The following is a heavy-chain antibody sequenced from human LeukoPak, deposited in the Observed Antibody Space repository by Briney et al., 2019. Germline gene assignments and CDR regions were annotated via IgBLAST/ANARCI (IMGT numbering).Heavy chain of an antibody. D-gene: IGHD3-22*01. V-gene: IGHV1-18*01. CDR2: ISAYNGNT. Sequence: ASVKVSCKSSGYTFTSYGISWVRQAPGQGLEWMGWISAYNGNTNYAQQPQGRVTMTTDTSTSTAYMELRSLRSDDTAVYYRARGKQGTYYEVDYWGQGTLVTVSS. CDR1: GYTFTSYG. CDR3: ARGKQGTYYEVDY. J-gene: IGHJ4*02.